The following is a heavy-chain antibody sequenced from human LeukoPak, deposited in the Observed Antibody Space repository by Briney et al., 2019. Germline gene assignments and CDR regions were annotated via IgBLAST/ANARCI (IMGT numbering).Heavy chain of an antibody. D-gene: IGHD5-12*01. CDR2: IIGSGGST. Sequence: PGGSLRLSCAASGFTISSYFMSWVRQAPGKGLEWVSGIIGSGGSTYYADSVKGRFTISRDNSKNTLYLQVNSLTAEDTAVYYCAKGAYDYIEVAYFGYWGQGTLVTVSS. CDR1: GFTISSYF. J-gene: IGHJ4*02. CDR3: AKGAYDYIEVAYFGY. V-gene: IGHV3-23*01.